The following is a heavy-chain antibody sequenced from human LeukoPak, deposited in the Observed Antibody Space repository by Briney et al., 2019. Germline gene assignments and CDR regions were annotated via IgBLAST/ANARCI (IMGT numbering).Heavy chain of an antibody. J-gene: IGHJ4*02. D-gene: IGHD3-22*01. Sequence: ASVKVSCKASGYTFTSYYMHWVRQAPGQGLEWMGIINPSGGSTSYAQKFQGRVTMTRDTSTSTVYMELSSLRSEDTAVYYCARGRATYYYDSSGYSSLTYWGQGTLVTVSS. CDR1: GYTFTSYY. CDR3: ARGRATYYYDSSGYSSLTY. CDR2: INPSGGST. V-gene: IGHV1-46*01.